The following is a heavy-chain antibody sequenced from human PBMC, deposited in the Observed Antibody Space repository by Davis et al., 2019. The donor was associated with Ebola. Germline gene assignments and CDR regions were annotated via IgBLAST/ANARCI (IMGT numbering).Heavy chain of an antibody. V-gene: IGHV1-18*01. J-gene: IGHJ5*02. D-gene: IGHD2-15*01. CDR1: GATFSSYA. CDR3: ARAISRYCSGGSCYWGWFDP. Sequence: AASVKVSCKASGATFSSYAISWVRQAPGQGLEWMGWISAYNGNTNYAQKLQGRVTMTTHTSTSTAYMELRSLRSDDTAVYYCARAISRYCSGGSCYWGWFDPWGQGTLVTVSS. CDR2: ISAYNGNT.